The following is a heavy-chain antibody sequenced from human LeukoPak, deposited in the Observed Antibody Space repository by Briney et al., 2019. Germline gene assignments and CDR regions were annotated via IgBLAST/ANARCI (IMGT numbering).Heavy chain of an antibody. D-gene: IGHD3-9*01. J-gene: IGHJ4*02. V-gene: IGHV4-34*01. CDR2: INHSGST. CDR3: ARQRDYDILTGYFPFDY. Sequence: SETLSLTCAVYGGSFSGYYWSWIRQPPGKGLEWIGEINHSGSTNYNPSLKSRVTISVDTSKNQFSLRLSSVTAADTAVYYCARQRDYDILTGYFPFDYWGQGTLVTVSS. CDR1: GGSFSGYY.